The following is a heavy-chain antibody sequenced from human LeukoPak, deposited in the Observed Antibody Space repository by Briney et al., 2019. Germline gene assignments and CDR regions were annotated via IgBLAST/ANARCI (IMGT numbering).Heavy chain of an antibody. Sequence: ASVKVSCKASGYTFTGYYMHWVRQAPGQGLEWMGRINPNSGGTNYAQKFQGRVTMTRDTSISTAYMELSRLRSDDTAVYYCASVRIAVAGRRVYNWFDPWGQGTLVTVSS. J-gene: IGHJ5*02. CDR3: ASVRIAVAGRRVYNWFDP. D-gene: IGHD6-13*01. CDR1: GYTFTGYY. V-gene: IGHV1-2*06. CDR2: INPNSGGT.